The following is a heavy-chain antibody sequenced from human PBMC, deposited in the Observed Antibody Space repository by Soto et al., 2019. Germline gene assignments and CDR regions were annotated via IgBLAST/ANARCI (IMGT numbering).Heavy chain of an antibody. Sequence: GGSLRLSCAASGFTFSSYWMSWVRQAPGKGLEWVANIKQDGSEKYYVDSVKGRFTISRDNAKNYLYLQMNSLRAEDTAVYYCAREVRDYSNYPTPASHQANYYYYGMDVWGQGTTVTVSS. J-gene: IGHJ6*02. CDR3: AREVRDYSNYPTPASHQANYYYYGMDV. V-gene: IGHV3-7*05. CDR1: GFTFSSYW. CDR2: IKQDGSEK. D-gene: IGHD4-4*01.